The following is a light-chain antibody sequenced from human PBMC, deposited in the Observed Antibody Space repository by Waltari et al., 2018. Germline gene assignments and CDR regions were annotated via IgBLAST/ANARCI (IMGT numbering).Light chain of an antibody. CDR3: VLYGGNGIWV. CDR2: STN. CDR1: SGSVSTSDY. Sequence: QTVVTQEPAFSVSPGGTITLTCALTSGSVSTSDYPSWYQQTPGQAPRTLIYSTNIRSSGVPVRFSGSIIGNKAALTITGAQADDESDYYCVLYGGNGIWVFGGGTRLTVL. V-gene: IGLV8-61*01. J-gene: IGLJ3*02.